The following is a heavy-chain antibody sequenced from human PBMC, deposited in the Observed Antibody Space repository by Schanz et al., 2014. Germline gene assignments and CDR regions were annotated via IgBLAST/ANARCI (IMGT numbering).Heavy chain of an antibody. CDR3: ARDGDRFYHNYYMDV. D-gene: IGHD4-17*01. CDR1: GFTFSSYA. Sequence: VQLVESGGGVVQPGRSLRLSCAASGFTFSSYAMHWVRQAPGKGLEWVSYICSSGNTIYYADSVKGRFTISRDNAKNSLYLQMNSLRAGDTAVYYCARDGDRFYHNYYMDVGGKGTTVTVSS. CDR2: ICSSGNTI. J-gene: IGHJ6*03. V-gene: IGHV3-48*04.